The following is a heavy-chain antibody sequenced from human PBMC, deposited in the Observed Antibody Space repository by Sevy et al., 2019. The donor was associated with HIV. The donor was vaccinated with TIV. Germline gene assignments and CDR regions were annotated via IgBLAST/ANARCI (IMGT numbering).Heavy chain of an antibody. D-gene: IGHD3-16*01. V-gene: IGHV3-7*01. CDR1: GFTFSANW. CDR3: AHETFGRFES. Sequence: GGSLRLSCAASGFTFSANWMNWVRQAPGKGLEWVANIKADGSDKHYVDSVEGRFTISRDNAKNLLFLQMNSLRVEDTAVYYCAHETFGRFESWGQGTLVTVTS. CDR2: IKADGSDK. J-gene: IGHJ4*02.